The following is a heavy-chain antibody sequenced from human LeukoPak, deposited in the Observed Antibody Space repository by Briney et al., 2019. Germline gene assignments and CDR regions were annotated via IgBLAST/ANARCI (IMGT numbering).Heavy chain of an antibody. CDR2: VYSSGST. V-gene: IGHV4-61*02. J-gene: IGHJ4*02. D-gene: IGHD6-19*01. Sequence: SQTLSLTCTVSGGSISSGSHYWTWIRQSAGKGLEYIGRVYSSGSTDSNPSLRSRLTMSVDTSKNQLSLKLTSVTAADTAVYYCASSPSMRSGWSKFDYWGQGTLVTVSS. CDR3: ASSPSMRSGWSKFDY. CDR1: GGSISSGSHY.